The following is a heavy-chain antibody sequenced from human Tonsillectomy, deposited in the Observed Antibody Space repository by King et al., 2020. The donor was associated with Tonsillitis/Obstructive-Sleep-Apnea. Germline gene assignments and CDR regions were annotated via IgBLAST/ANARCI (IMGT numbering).Heavy chain of an antibody. V-gene: IGHV3-15*01. CDR3: TTEWGRYSTSWYYFDY. CDR2: IKSKTDGGAT. D-gene: IGHD6-13*01. CDR1: GFTFSSAW. Sequence: VQLVESGGGLVNPGGSLRLSCSASGFTFSSAWMSWVRQAPGKGLEWVGRIKSKTDGGATDYAAPVKGRFTISRDDSKNTLYLQMNSLKTEDTAVYYCTTEWGRYSTSWYYFDYWGQGTLVTVSS. J-gene: IGHJ4*02.